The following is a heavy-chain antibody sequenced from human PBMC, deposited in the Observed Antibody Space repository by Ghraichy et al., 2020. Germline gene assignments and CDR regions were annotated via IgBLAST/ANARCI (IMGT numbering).Heavy chain of an antibody. CDR3: ARGYSGKNGWFDP. Sequence: SETLYLTCTVSGGSISSGGYHWSWIRQFPGKGLEWIGYIYYSGSTYYTPSLKSRVIISEDTSKNELYLKMTSVTAADTAVYYCARGYSGKNGWFDPWGQGTLVNVSS. V-gene: IGHV4-31*03. J-gene: IGHJ5*02. D-gene: IGHD1-26*01. CDR2: IYYSGST. CDR1: GGSISSGGYH.